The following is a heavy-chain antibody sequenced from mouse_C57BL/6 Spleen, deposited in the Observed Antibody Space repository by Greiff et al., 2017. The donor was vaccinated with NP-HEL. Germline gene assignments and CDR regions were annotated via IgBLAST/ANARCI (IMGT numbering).Heavy chain of an antibody. CDR1: GYAFSSYW. CDR3: ARGQLRRPY. V-gene: IGHV1-80*01. D-gene: IGHD3-1*01. Sequence: QVQLQQSGAELVKPGASVKISCKASGYAFSSYWMNWVKQRPGKGLEWIGQIYPGDGDTNYNGKFKGKATLTADKSSRTAYMQISGLSSEDTAVYFCARGQLRRPYWGQGTPLTVSS. CDR2: IYPGDGDT. J-gene: IGHJ2*01.